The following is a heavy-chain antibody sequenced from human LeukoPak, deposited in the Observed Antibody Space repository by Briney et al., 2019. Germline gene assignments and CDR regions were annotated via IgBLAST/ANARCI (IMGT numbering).Heavy chain of an antibody. CDR3: ARGFVGIALLEYYFDY. CDR2: INHSGST. J-gene: IGHJ4*02. D-gene: IGHD1-26*01. CDR1: GGSFSGYY. Sequence: SETLSLTCAVYGGSFSGYYWSWIRQPPGKGLEWIGEINHSGSTNYNPSLKGRVTISVDTSKNQFSLKLSSVTAADTAVYYCARGFVGIALLEYYFDYWGQGTLVTVSS. V-gene: IGHV4-34*01.